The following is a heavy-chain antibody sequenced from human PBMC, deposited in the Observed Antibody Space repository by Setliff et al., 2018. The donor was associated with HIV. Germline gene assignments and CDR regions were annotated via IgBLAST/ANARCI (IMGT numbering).Heavy chain of an antibody. CDR1: GGSFSGYY. CDR3: ARRAGSDYFTRFDY. D-gene: IGHD3-10*01. Sequence: SETLSLTCAVYGGSFSGYYWSWIRQPPGKGLEWIGEINHSGSTNYNPSLKSRVTILVDTSKNQFSLKLSSVTAADTAVYYCARRAGSDYFTRFDYWGQGTLVTVSS. V-gene: IGHV4-34*01. CDR2: INHSGST. J-gene: IGHJ4*02.